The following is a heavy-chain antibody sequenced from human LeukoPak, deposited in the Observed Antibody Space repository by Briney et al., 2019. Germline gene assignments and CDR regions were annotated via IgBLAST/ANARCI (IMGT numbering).Heavy chain of an antibody. CDR2: IYYSGNT. D-gene: IGHD6-6*01. Sequence: SGTLSLTRTVSGGSISSYYWNWIRQPPGRGLEWIGYIYYSGNTNYNPSLKSRVTISVDTSKNQFSLKLSSVTAADTAVYYCARGSSSYWFDPWGQGTLVTVSS. CDR1: GGSISSYY. J-gene: IGHJ5*02. V-gene: IGHV4-59*01. CDR3: ARGSSSYWFDP.